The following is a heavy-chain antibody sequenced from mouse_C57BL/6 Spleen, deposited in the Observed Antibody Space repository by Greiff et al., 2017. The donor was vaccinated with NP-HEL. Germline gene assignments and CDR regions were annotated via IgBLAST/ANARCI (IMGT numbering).Heavy chain of an antibody. D-gene: IGHD1-1*01. CDR2: ISSGGDYI. V-gene: IGHV5-9-1*02. J-gene: IGHJ4*01. Sequence: EVQVVESGEGLVKPGGSLKLSCAASGFTFSSYAMSWVRQTPEKRLEWVAYISSGGDYIYYADTVKGRFPISRDNARNTLYLQMSSLKSEDTAMYYCTRDPSIYDYGSSLYAMDYWGQGTSVTVSS. CDR3: TRDPSIYDYGSSLYAMDY. CDR1: GFTFSSYA.